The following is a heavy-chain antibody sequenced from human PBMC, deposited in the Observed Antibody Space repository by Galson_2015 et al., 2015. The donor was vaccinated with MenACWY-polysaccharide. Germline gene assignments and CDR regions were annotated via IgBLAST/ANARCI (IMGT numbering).Heavy chain of an antibody. J-gene: IGHJ4*02. V-gene: IGHV3-7*01. CDR2: IQQDGSEK. D-gene: IGHD6-19*01. Sequence: SLRLSCAASGFTSSKYWMTWVRQAPGKGLEWVANIQQDGSEKYYVDSVKGRFTISRDNAKTSLFLQMNNLRAEDTAVYYCARDRSGSGWYVDYWGQGTLVTVSS. CDR1: GFTSSKYW. CDR3: ARDRSGSGWYVDY.